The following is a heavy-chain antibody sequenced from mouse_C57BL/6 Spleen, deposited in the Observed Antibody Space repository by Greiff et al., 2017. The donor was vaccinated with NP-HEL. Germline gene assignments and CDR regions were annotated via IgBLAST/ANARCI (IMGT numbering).Heavy chain of an antibody. CDR1: GFTFSSYT. J-gene: IGHJ2*01. V-gene: IGHV5-9*01. CDR2: ISGGGGNT. Sequence: EVKVVESGGGLVKPGGSLKLSCAASGFTFSSYTMSWVRQTPEKRLEWVATISGGGGNTYYPDSVKGRFTISRDNAKNTLYLQMSSLRSEDTALYYCARRHRGYFDYWGQGTTLTVSS. CDR3: ARRHRGYFDY.